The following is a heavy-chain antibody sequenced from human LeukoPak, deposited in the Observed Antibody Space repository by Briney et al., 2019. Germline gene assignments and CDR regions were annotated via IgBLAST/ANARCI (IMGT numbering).Heavy chain of an antibody. V-gene: IGHV4-59*01. Sequence: PSETLSLTCAVSVGSISSFFWSWVRQPPGKGREWIWYIFYGGITDYNPTLKSRVIISVDTSKNHFSLTLTSVTAADTAGYYCAGGYSGDWAGYWGQGTVVTFS. J-gene: IGHJ4*02. CDR1: VGSISSFF. D-gene: IGHD6-19*01. CDR3: AGGYSGDWAGY. CDR2: IFYGGIT.